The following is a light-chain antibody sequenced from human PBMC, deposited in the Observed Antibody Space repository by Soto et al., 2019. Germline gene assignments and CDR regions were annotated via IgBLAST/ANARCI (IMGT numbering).Light chain of an antibody. CDR2: DNN. V-gene: IGLV1-51*01. CDR1: SSNIGNKY. J-gene: IGLJ2*01. Sequence: QSVLTQPPSVSAAPGQKVTISCSGSSSNIGNKYVSWYQQRPGTAPKLLIYDNNKRPSGIPDRFSGSKSGTSATLGITGLQTGDEADYYCGTWDNSPSAVVFGGGTKLTVL. CDR3: GTWDNSPSAVV.